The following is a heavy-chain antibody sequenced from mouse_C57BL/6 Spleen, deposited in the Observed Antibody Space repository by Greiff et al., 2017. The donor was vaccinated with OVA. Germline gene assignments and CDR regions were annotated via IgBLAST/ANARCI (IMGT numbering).Heavy chain of an antibody. CDR1: GYTFTDYE. D-gene: IGHD2-5*01. Sequence: VQLQQSGAELVRPGASVTLSCKASGYTFTDYELHWVKQTPVHGLEWIGAIDPETGGTAYNQKFKGKAILTADKSSSTAYMELRSLTSEDSAVYYCTRKDTYYSNHDSYAMDYWGQVTSVTVSS. CDR3: TRKDTYYSNHDSYAMDY. V-gene: IGHV1-15*01. CDR2: IDPETGGT. J-gene: IGHJ4*01.